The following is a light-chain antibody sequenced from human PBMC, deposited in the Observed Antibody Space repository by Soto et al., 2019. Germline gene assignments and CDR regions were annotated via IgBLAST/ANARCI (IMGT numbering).Light chain of an antibody. CDR1: GSDVGGYNY. CDR3: SSYAGSNNWV. V-gene: IGLV2-8*01. CDR2: AVS. Sequence: QSALTQPPSASGSPGQSVTISCTGAGSDVGGYNYVSWYQQHPGKAPKLVIYAVSQRPSEVPARFSGSKSGNTASLTVSGLQAEDEADYYCSSYAGSNNWVFGGGTQLTVL. J-gene: IGLJ3*02.